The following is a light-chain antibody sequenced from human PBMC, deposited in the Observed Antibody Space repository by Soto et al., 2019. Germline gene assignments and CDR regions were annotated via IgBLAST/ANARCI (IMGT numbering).Light chain of an antibody. CDR3: QQYDNWPSIT. CDR1: QSVSNN. Sequence: EIVMTQSPATLSVSAGERATLSCRASQSVSNNLAWYQQKPGQAPRLLIYAASTRATGVPVRFSGSGSGTEFTHTISSLQSEDFAIYYCQQYDNWPSITFGQGTRLEI. J-gene: IGKJ5*01. V-gene: IGKV3-15*01. CDR2: AAS.